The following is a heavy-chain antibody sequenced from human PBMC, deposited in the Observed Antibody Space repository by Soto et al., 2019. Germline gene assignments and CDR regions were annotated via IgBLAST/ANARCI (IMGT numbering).Heavy chain of an antibody. Sequence: PSETLSLTCTVSGGSISSSSYYWGWIRQPPGKGLEWIGSIYYSGSTYYNPSLKSRVTISVDTSKNQFSLKLSSVTAADTAVYYCARHGATVTRLNWFDPWGQGTLVTVSS. V-gene: IGHV4-39*01. J-gene: IGHJ5*02. D-gene: IGHD4-4*01. CDR1: GGSISSSSYY. CDR2: IYYSGST. CDR3: ARHGATVTRLNWFDP.